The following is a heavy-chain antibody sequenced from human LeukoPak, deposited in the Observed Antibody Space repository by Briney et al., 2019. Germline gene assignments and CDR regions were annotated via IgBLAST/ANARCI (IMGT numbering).Heavy chain of an antibody. Sequence: GGSLRLSCAASGFTLSSYWMSWVRQAPGKGLEWVSNISSSDTTIHYADSVKGRFTISRDNARNSLYLQMNSLRAEDTAVYYCARSRRDNYYYYYGMDVWGQGTTVTVSS. CDR2: ISSSDTTI. CDR1: GFTLSSYW. V-gene: IGHV3-48*03. CDR3: ARSRRDNYYYYYGMDV. J-gene: IGHJ6*02. D-gene: IGHD5-24*01.